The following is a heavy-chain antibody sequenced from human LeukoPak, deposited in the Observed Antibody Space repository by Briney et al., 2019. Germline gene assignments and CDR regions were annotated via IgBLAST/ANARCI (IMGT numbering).Heavy chain of an antibody. D-gene: IGHD2-2*01. CDR3: ARHEEVDCSSTSCYVGPFDY. V-gene: IGHV5-51*01. CDR1: GYSFTSYW. CDR2: IYPGDSDT. Sequence: GESLRISCKGSGYSFTSYWISWVRQMPGKGLEWMGIIYPGDSDTRYSPSFQGQVTISADKSISTAYLQWSSLKASDTAMYYCARHEEVDCSSTSCYVGPFDYWGQGTLVTVSS. J-gene: IGHJ4*02.